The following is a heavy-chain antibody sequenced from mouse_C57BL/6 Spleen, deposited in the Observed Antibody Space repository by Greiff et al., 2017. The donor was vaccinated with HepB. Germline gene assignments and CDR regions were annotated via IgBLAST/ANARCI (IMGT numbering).Heavy chain of an antibody. D-gene: IGHD1-1*02. CDR3: ARGLLWDYYAMDY. J-gene: IGHJ4*01. CDR2: IYPGSGNT. V-gene: IGHV1-66*01. CDR1: GYSFTSYY. Sequence: VKLQQSGPELVKPGASVKISCKASGYSFTSYYIHWVKQRPGQGLEWIGWIYPGSGNTKYNEKFKGKATLTADTSSSTAYMQLSSLTSEDSAVYYCARGLLWDYYAMDYWGQGTSVTVSS.